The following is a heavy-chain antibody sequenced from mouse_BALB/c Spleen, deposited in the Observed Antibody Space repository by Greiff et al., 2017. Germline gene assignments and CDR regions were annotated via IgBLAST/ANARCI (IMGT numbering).Heavy chain of an antibody. Sequence: QVQLQQPGAELVKPGASVKLSCKASGYTFTSYWMHWVKQRPGQGLEWIGEINPSNGRTNYNEKFKSKATLTVDKSSSTAYMQLSSLTSEDSAVYYCASSYDAMDYWGQGTSVTVSS. CDR2: INPSNGRT. CDR1: GYTFTSYW. CDR3: ASSYDAMDY. J-gene: IGHJ4*01. V-gene: IGHV1S81*02.